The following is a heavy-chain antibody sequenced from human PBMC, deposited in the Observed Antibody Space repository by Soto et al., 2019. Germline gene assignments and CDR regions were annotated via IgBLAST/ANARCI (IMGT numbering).Heavy chain of an antibody. CDR2: IYYSGST. CDR1: GGSISSSSYY. Sequence: QLQLQESGPGLVKPSETLSLTCTVSGGSISSSSYYWGWIRQPPGKGLEWIGSIYYSGSTYYNPSLKSRVTISVDTSKNQFSLKLSSVTAADTAVYYCARLPGGGWLQLNLVAHWGQGTLVTVSS. CDR3: ARLPGGGWLQLNLVAH. J-gene: IGHJ4*02. D-gene: IGHD5-12*01. V-gene: IGHV4-39*01.